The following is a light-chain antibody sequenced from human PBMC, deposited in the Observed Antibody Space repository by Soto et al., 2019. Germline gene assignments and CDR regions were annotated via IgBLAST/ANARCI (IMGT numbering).Light chain of an antibody. J-gene: IGKJ4*01. Sequence: DIQMTQSPSSLSASVGDRVTITCRASQIISSYLIWYQQKPGEAPNLLIYAASNLQSGVPSRFSGSGSGTDFTLTISSLQPEDFAIYYCQQSYDFPLTFGGGTKVEIK. V-gene: IGKV1-39*01. CDR2: AAS. CDR3: QQSYDFPLT. CDR1: QIISSY.